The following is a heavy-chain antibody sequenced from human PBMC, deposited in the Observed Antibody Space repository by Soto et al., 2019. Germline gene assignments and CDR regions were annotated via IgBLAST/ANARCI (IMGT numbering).Heavy chain of an antibody. CDR1: GGSFSGYY. CDR2: INHSGST. Sequence: SETLSLTCAVYGGSFSGYYWSWIRQPPGKGLEWIGEINHSGSTNYNPSLKSRVTISVDTSKSQFSLKLSSVTAADTAVYYCARAKFESTGWHQFDIWGQGTLVTVSS. V-gene: IGHV4-34*01. J-gene: IGHJ4*02. CDR3: ARAKFESTGWHQFDI. D-gene: IGHD7-27*01.